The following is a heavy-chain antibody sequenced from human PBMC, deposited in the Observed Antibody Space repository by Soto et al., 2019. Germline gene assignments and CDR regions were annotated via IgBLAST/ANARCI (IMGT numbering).Heavy chain of an antibody. D-gene: IGHD4-4*01. Sequence: SETLSLTCTVSGGSISSGGYYWSWIRQHPGKGLEWIGYIYYSGSTYYNPSLKSRVTISVDTSKNQFSLKLSSVTAADTAVYYCARAHRLMTTVNYYYYYMDVWGKGTTVTVSS. CDR2: IYYSGST. CDR1: GGSISSGGYY. J-gene: IGHJ6*03. CDR3: ARAHRLMTTVNYYYYYMDV. V-gene: IGHV4-31*03.